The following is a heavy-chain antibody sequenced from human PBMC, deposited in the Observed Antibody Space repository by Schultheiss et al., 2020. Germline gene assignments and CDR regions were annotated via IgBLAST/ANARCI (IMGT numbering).Heavy chain of an antibody. J-gene: IGHJ4*02. CDR1: GFTFSNSA. Sequence: GESLKISCVASGFTFSNSAIHWVRQAPGKGLEWVAVISYDGNRKYYADSVKGRFTISRDNSENTVYLQMNSLRGDDTAVYYCAKDRSIFGVGEIDYWGQGTLVTVSS. CDR2: ISYDGNRK. CDR3: AKDRSIFGVGEIDY. V-gene: IGHV3-30*18. D-gene: IGHD3-3*01.